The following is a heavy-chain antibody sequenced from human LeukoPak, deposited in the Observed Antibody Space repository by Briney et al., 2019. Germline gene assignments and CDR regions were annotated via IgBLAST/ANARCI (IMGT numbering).Heavy chain of an antibody. D-gene: IGHD3-22*01. J-gene: IGHJ3*02. CDR1: GFTFSSYG. Sequence: PGGSLRLSCAASGFTFSSYGMHWVRQAPGKGLEWVAFIRFDGSNKYYADSVKGRFTISRDNSKNTLYLQMNSLRAEDTAVYYCATIVVVISAFDIWGQGTMVTVSS. CDR3: ATIVVVISAFDI. V-gene: IGHV3-30*02. CDR2: IRFDGSNK.